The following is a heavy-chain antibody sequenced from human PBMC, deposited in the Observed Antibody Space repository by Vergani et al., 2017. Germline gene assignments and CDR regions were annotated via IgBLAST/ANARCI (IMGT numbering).Heavy chain of an antibody. CDR2: INPSGGST. CDR1: GYTFTGYY. D-gene: IGHD3-10*01. Sequence: QVQLVQSGAEVKKPGASVKVSCKASGYTFTGYYMHWVRQAPGQGLEWMGIINPSGGSTSYAQKFQGRVTMTRDTSTSTVYMELSSLRSEDTAVYYCASYGSGRRLQDYYYYMDVWGKGP. J-gene: IGHJ6*03. CDR3: ASYGSGRRLQDYYYYMDV. V-gene: IGHV1-46*03.